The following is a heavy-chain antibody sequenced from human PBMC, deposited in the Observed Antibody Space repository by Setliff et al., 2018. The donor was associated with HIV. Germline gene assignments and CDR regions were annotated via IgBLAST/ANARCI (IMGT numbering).Heavy chain of an antibody. J-gene: IGHJ4*02. V-gene: IGHV1-8*02. CDR1: GYTFTSYD. Sequence: ASVKVSCKASGYTFTSYDINWVRQATGQGLEWMGWMNPNSGNTGYAQKFQGRLTMTRNTSISTAYMEVSSLRSEDTAVYYCATLNSYGDYIGESSYWGQGTLVTVSS. D-gene: IGHD4-17*01. CDR2: MNPNSGNT. CDR3: ATLNSYGDYIGESSY.